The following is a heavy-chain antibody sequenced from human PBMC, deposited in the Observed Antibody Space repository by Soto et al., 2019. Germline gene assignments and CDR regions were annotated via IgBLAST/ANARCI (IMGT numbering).Heavy chain of an antibody. CDR1: GFTFSSYA. D-gene: IGHD4-4*01. Sequence: GGSLRLSCAASGFTFSSYAMTWVRQAPGKGLEWVSDVTNSGSNTYYADSVKGRFTISRDNSKNTLYLLMNSLRAEDTAIYYCAKVTVSMSTDWGQGTVVTVSS. J-gene: IGHJ4*02. CDR2: VTNSGSNT. CDR3: AKVTVSMSTD. V-gene: IGHV3-23*01.